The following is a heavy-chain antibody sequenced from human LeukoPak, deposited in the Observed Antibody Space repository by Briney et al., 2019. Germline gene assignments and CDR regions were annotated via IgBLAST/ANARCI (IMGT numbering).Heavy chain of an antibody. CDR2: ISYDGRNI. CDR3: AKGPLRGTAAAIDY. Sequence: GKSLRLSCAVSGFTFNNYGMHWVRQAPGKGLEWVAVISYDGRNIHYPDSVKGRFTISRDISTDTLWLQMDSLRTEDTAVYYCAKGPLRGTAAAIDYWGQGTLVTVSS. CDR1: GFTFNNYG. D-gene: IGHD2-2*01. V-gene: IGHV3-30*18. J-gene: IGHJ4*02.